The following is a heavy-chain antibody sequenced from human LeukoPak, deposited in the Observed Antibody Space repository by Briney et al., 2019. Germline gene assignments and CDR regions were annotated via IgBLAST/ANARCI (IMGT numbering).Heavy chain of an antibody. J-gene: IGHJ5*02. Sequence: SETLSLTCTGSGGSISSYYWSWIRQPAGKGLEWIGRIYTSGSTNYNPSLKSRVTMSVDTSKNQFSLKLSSVTAADTAVYYCARDSSIYCSSTSCYPNWFDPWGQGTLVTVSS. V-gene: IGHV4-4*07. CDR3: ARDSSIYCSSTSCYPNWFDP. CDR2: IYTSGST. CDR1: GGSISSYY. D-gene: IGHD2-2*01.